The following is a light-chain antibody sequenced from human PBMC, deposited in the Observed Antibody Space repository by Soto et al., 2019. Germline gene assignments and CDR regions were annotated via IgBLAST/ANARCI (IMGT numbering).Light chain of an antibody. CDR1: QNIRSR. CDR2: DAS. CDR3: QQYHSYWT. J-gene: IGKJ1*01. Sequence: DFQMTQSPSTLSSSLGDRVTITCRASQNIRSRLAWFQQKPGKAPKLLIYDASSLESGVPQRFSGSGSGTEFTLTISSMKTDDFSTYYCQQYHSYWTFGQGTKVDIK. V-gene: IGKV1-5*01.